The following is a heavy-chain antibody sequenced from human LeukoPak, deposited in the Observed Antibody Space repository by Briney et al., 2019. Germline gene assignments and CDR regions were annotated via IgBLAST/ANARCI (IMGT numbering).Heavy chain of an antibody. Sequence: GGSLGLFCGASGFNFCSYLMSWVRQARGERLDWVANIKQDGNEKYYLHSVKRRLTISRDNAKHSLYLQMNRLRAEETAVYYCARGGWHYAYWGEGALVTVSS. V-gene: IGHV3-7*03. CDR2: IKQDGNEK. J-gene: IGHJ1*01. D-gene: IGHD3-16*01. CDR1: GFNFCSYL. CDR3: ARGGWHYAY.